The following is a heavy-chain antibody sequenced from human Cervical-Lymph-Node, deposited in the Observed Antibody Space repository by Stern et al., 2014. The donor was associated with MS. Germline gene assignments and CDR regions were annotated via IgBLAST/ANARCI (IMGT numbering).Heavy chain of an antibody. Sequence: MQLVESGPEVKKTGASVKLSCKAPGYTFTSSSMHWVRQAPGQGLEWMGIINPSGASTTYAPKFQGRVTMTRDTSSSTVYMELSSLGSEDTAVYYCARGQRYFDYWGQGTLVTVSS. CDR1: GYTFTSSS. CDR2: INPSGAST. CDR3: ARGQRYFDY. J-gene: IGHJ4*02. V-gene: IGHV1-46*01.